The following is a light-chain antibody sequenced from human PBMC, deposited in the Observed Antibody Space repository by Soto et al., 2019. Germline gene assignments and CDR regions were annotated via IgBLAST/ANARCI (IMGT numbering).Light chain of an antibody. CDR2: GAS. CDR3: QQYGSSALT. J-gene: IGKJ4*01. Sequence: EIVFTQSPGTLSLSPGERATLSCRASQSVSSIYLAWYQQKPGQAPRLLIYGASSRATGIPDRFSGSGSGTDFTLTISRXEPEDFAVYYCQQYGSSALTFGGGTKVDIK. V-gene: IGKV3-20*01. CDR1: QSVSSIY.